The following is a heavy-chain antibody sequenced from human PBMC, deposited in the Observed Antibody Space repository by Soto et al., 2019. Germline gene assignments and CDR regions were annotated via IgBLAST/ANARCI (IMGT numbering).Heavy chain of an antibody. CDR2: INAGNGNT. J-gene: IGHJ6*02. D-gene: IGHD6-13*01. V-gene: IGHV1-3*01. Sequence: ASVKVSCKASGYTFTSYAMHWVRQAPGQRLEWMGWINAGNGNTKYSQKFQGRVTITRDTSASTAYMELSSLRSEDTAVYYCAREVIAAAGTFYYYGMDVWGQGTTVT. CDR3: AREVIAAAGTFYYYGMDV. CDR1: GYTFTSYA.